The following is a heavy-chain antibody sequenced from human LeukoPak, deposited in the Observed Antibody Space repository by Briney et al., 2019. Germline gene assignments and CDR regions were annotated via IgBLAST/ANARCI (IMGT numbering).Heavy chain of an antibody. J-gene: IGHJ3*02. V-gene: IGHV4-39*01. D-gene: IGHD4-17*01. CDR2: IYYSGST. CDR3: ARRPDYGDPLRAFDI. Sequence: PSETLSLTCTVSGGSISSSGYYWGWIRQPPGKGLEWIGGIYYSGSTFYRPSLKSRVTISVDTSKNQFSLKLTSVTAADTAVYYCARRPDYGDPLRAFDIWGQGTMVTVSS. CDR1: GGSISSSGYY.